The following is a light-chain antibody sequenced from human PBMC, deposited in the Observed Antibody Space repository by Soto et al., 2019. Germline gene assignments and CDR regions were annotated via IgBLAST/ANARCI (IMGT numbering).Light chain of an antibody. CDR1: QSISSW. J-gene: IGKJ4*01. V-gene: IGKV1-5*01. Sequence: DILFTQSRSILSASVGDRVTITCRASQSISSWLAWYQQKPGKAPKLLIYDASSLESGVPSRFSGSGSGTEFTLTISILQPEDFATYYCQLRNSYPLRFGGGSTV. CDR3: QLRNSYPLR. CDR2: DAS.